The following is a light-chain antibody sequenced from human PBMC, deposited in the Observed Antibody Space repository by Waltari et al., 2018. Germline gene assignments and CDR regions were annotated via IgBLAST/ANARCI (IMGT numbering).Light chain of an antibody. V-gene: IGKV2-28*01. J-gene: IGKJ1*01. Sequence: DIVMNHSARTLPVACGDLASICCRSSQSLLHSNGYNYLDWYLQKTGKSPQLLIYLGSNRASGVPDRFSGSGSGTDFTLKISRVEAEDVGVYYCMQALQTPWTFGQGTKVEIK. CDR3: MQALQTPWT. CDR2: LGS. CDR1: QSLLHSNGYNY.